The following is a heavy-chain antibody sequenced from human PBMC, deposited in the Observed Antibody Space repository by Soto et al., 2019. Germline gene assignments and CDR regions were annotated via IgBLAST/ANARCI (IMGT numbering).Heavy chain of an antibody. D-gene: IGHD3-16*01. V-gene: IGHV1-18*01. Sequence: GASVKFSCKASGYTFTSYGICWVRPAPGQGLEWMGWISAYNGNTNYAQKLQGRVTMTTDTSTSTAYMELRSLRSDDTAVYYCARERDPYNYYSMDVWGKGTTVTVSS. CDR3: ARERDPYNYYSMDV. J-gene: IGHJ6*03. CDR2: ISAYNGNT. CDR1: GYTFTSYG.